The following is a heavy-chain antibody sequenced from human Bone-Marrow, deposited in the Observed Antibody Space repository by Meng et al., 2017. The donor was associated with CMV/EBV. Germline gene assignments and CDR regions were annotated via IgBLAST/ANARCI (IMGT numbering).Heavy chain of an antibody. V-gene: IGHV4-39*07. CDR3: ASVCTGYYGSGSYLYYFDY. J-gene: IGHJ4*02. CDR2: IYFTGST. D-gene: IGHD3-10*01. Sequence: SETLSLTCTVSGGSIRSSSYYWGCIRQPPGKGLEWIGSIYFTGSTYYNPSLKSRVTISVDTSKNQFSLKLSSVTAADTAMYYCASVCTGYYGSGSYLYYFDYWGQGTLVTVSS. CDR1: GGSIRSSSYY.